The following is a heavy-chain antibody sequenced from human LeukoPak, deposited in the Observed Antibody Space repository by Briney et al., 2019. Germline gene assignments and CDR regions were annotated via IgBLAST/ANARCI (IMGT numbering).Heavy chain of an antibody. Sequence: PGGSLRLSCAASGFTFSSYWMSWVRQAPGKGLEWVANIKQDGSEKYYVDSVKGRFTISRDNAKNSLYLQMNSLRAEDTAVYYCARDQHDSSGYPRAWAFDIWGQGTMVTVSS. CDR3: ARDQHDSSGYPRAWAFDI. CDR2: IKQDGSEK. D-gene: IGHD3-22*01. CDR1: GFTFSSYW. V-gene: IGHV3-7*01. J-gene: IGHJ3*02.